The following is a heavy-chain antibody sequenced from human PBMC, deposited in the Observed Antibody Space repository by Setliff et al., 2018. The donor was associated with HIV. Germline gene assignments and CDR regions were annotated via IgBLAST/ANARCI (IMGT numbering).Heavy chain of an antibody. V-gene: IGHV1-46*01. D-gene: IGHD2-2*01. J-gene: IGHJ4*02. CDR3: AREGSFVPAAPLGNSNRILDF. Sequence: ASVKVSCKASGYTFTNYYMHWVRQAPGQGLEWMGIINPSGGSTSHAQKFQGRVNMTRDTSTSTVHMEVSSLRSEDTAVYYCAREGSFVPAAPLGNSNRILDFWGQGTLVTVSS. CDR2: INPSGGST. CDR1: GYTFTNYY.